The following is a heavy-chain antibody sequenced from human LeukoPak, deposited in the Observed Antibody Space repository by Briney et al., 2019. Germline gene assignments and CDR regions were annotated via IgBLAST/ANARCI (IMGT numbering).Heavy chain of an antibody. CDR1: GFTFRTYE. V-gene: IGHV3-48*03. D-gene: IGHD2-15*01. Sequence: GGSLRLSCAASGFTFRTYEMSWVRQAPGKGLEWVSYIGDVDTYKGYADSVRGRFTISRDNAKNLLYLQTNSLRVEDTAVYSCVRSHCRGGSCDSRPLDYWGQGTVVTVSA. CDR2: IGDVDTYK. CDR3: VRSHCRGGSCDSRPLDY. J-gene: IGHJ4*02.